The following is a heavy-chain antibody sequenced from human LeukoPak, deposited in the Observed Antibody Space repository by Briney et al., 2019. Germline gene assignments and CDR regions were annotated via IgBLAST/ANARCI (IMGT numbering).Heavy chain of an antibody. Sequence: ASVKVSCKASGYTVTRYGISWVRQAPGQGLEWMGWISAYNGNTNYAQKLQGRVTMTTDTSTGTAYMELRSLRSDDTAVYYCARDRGSYLDYWGQGTLVTVSS. J-gene: IGHJ4*02. CDR1: GYTVTRYG. D-gene: IGHD1-26*01. CDR2: ISAYNGNT. V-gene: IGHV1-18*01. CDR3: ARDRGSYLDY.